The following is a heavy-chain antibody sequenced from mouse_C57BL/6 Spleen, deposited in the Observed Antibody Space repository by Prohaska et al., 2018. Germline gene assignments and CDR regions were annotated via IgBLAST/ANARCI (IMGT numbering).Heavy chain of an antibody. V-gene: IGHV1-15*01. CDR1: GYTFTDYE. J-gene: IGHJ3*01. D-gene: IGHD3-2*02. Sequence: GAELVRPGASVTLSCKASGYTFTDYEMHWVKQTPVHGLEWIGAIDPETGGTAYNQKFKGKAILTADKSSSTAYMELRSLTSEDSAVYYGTTGSSGSAWFAYWGQGTLVTVSA. CDR2: IDPETGGT. CDR3: TTGSSGSAWFAY.